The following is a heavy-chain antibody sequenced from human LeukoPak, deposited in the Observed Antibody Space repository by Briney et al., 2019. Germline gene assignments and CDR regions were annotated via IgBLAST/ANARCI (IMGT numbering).Heavy chain of an antibody. Sequence: ASVKVSCKATGYTFTAYYMQWVRQAPGQGLEWMGWINPKSGGTNYAQKFQGRVTITRDTSISTADMDMSSLRSDDTAVYYCARNLWFGESSDAFDMWGQGTMVTVSS. CDR2: INPKSGGT. CDR1: GYTFTAYY. D-gene: IGHD3-10*01. J-gene: IGHJ3*02. V-gene: IGHV1-2*02. CDR3: ARNLWFGESSDAFDM.